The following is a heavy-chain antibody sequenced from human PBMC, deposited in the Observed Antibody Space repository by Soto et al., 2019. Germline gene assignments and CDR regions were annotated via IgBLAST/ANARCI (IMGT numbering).Heavy chain of an antibody. D-gene: IGHD4-17*01. CDR1: GFTFSSYG. CDR2: ISYDGSNK. V-gene: IGHV3-30*03. CDR3: ARDDFYGDYGPYYYGMDV. J-gene: IGHJ6*02. Sequence: PGGSLRLSCAASGFTFSSYGMHWVRQAPGKGLEWVAVISYDGSNKYYADSVKGRFTISRDNSKNTLYLQMNSLRAEDTAVYYCARDDFYGDYGPYYYGMDVWGQGTTVTVSS.